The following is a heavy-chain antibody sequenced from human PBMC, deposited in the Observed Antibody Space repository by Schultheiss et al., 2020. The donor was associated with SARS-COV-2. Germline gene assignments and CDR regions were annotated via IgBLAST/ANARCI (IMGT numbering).Heavy chain of an antibody. J-gene: IGHJ4*02. CDR1: GFTVSSNY. Sequence: GGSLRLSCAASGFTVSSNYMSWVRQAPGKGLEWVSGISWNSGSIGYADSVKGRFTISRDNAKNSLYLQMNSLRDEDTAVYYCAKDHYWGQGTLVTVSS. CDR3: AKDHY. CDR2: ISWNSGSI. V-gene: IGHV3-20*04.